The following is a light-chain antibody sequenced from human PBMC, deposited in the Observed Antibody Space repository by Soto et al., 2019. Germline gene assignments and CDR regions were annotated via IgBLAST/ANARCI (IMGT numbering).Light chain of an antibody. CDR1: QSIGYY. Sequence: DIQMTQSPSTLSASVGDRVTITCRASQSIGYYLAWYQDKPGKAPRLLIYDASNLESGVPSRFSGSGSGTEFTLTIASLQPDDFATYYCQQYDIYRTFGPGTKVDIK. CDR2: DAS. J-gene: IGKJ1*01. V-gene: IGKV1-5*01. CDR3: QQYDIYRT.